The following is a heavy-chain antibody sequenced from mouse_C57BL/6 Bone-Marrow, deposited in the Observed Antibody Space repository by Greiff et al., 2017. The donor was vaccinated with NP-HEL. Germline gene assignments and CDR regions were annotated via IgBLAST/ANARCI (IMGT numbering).Heavy chain of an antibody. D-gene: IGHD3-3*01. CDR1: GYTFTSYG. Sequence: VQLQQSGAELARPGASVKLSCKASGYTFTSYGISWVKQRTGQGLEWIGEIYPRSGNTYYNEKFKGKATLTADKSSSTAYMELRSLTSEDSAVYFCARDRDGRDYFDYWGQGTTLTVSS. CDR2: IYPRSGNT. CDR3: ARDRDGRDYFDY. V-gene: IGHV1-81*01. J-gene: IGHJ2*01.